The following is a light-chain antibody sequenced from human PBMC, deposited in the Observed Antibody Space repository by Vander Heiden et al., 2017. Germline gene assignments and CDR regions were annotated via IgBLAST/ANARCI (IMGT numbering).Light chain of an antibody. Sequence: HLPQDRTTLFACEGDSLAVTCQESQDISNYLNWYQQKPGKAPKLLIYDAYKLESGVPSRFSGSGSGTDFTFTISILQPEDISAYYGQQDDNLPYTFGQGTKVEIK. CDR1: QDISNY. J-gene: IGKJ2*01. CDR3: QQDDNLPYT. V-gene: IGKV1-33*01. CDR2: DAY.